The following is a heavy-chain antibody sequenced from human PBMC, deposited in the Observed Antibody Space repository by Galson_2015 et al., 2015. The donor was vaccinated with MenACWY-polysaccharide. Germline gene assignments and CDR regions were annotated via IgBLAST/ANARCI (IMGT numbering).Heavy chain of an antibody. J-gene: IGHJ6*03. CDR1: GFTFGSYA. CDR2: ISSDGKNA. D-gene: IGHD2-2*01. CDR3: ARDACSSVNCYSYFFYYMDV. Sequence: SLRLSCAASGFTFGSYAIHWARQAPGKGLEWVALISSDGKNAYYADSVRGRFTISRDSSEKTVSLEMNSLRNDDTAVYFCARDACSSVNCYSYFFYYMDVWGKGTTVSVSS. V-gene: IGHV3-33*08.